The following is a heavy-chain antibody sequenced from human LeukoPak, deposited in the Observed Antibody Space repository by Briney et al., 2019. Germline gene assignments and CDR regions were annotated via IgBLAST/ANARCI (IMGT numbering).Heavy chain of an antibody. J-gene: IGHJ3*02. D-gene: IGHD2-21*02. V-gene: IGHV1-46*01. CDR3: ARDQGDCGGDCYSALDAFDI. CDR1: GYTFTSYF. Sequence: GASVKVSCKTSGYTFTSYFMHWVRQAPGQGLEWMGIINPSGDSTSYAPKFRDRVTMTRDTSTSTVYMELSRLRSDDTAVYYCARDQGDCGGDCYSALDAFDIWGQGTMVTVSS. CDR2: INPSGDST.